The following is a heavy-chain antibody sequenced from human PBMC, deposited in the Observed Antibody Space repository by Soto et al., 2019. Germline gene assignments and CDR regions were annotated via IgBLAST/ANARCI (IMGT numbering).Heavy chain of an antibody. V-gene: IGHV4-31*03. CDR2: IYYSGST. CDR1: GGSISSGGYY. J-gene: IGHJ6*02. Sequence: SETLSLTCTVSGGSISSGGYYWSWIRQHPGKGLEWIGYIYYSGSTYYNPSLKSRVTISVDTSKNQFSLKLSSVTAADTAVYYCARNALKGAVAGTKAFDYYYYYGMDVWGQGATVTVSS. D-gene: IGHD6-19*01. CDR3: ARNALKGAVAGTKAFDYYYYYGMDV.